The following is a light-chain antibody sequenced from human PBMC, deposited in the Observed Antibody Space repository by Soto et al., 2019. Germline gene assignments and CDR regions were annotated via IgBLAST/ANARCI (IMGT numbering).Light chain of an antibody. CDR1: KNVIGVYDF. Sequence: QSVLTQPPSASGSPGQSVTISCTGTKNVIGVYDFVSWYQHHPGKAPRLIIYEVVQRPSGVPDRFSGSKSGNTASLTVSGLQGADEADYFCKSYAGSNTYVFGSGTKVTAL. CDR2: EVV. V-gene: IGLV2-8*01. CDR3: KSYAGSNTYV. J-gene: IGLJ1*01.